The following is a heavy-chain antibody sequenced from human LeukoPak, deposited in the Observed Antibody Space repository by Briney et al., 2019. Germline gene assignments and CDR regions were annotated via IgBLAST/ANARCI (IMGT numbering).Heavy chain of an antibody. CDR1: GFTFNNYG. CDR3: AKGPQRGTPAAIDY. CDR2: ISYDGRNK. J-gene: IGHJ4*02. Sequence: QTGGSLRLSCAASGFTFNNYGMHWVRQAPGKGLEWVAVISYDGRNKHYPDSVKGRFTISRDISTDTLWLQMDSLRTEETAVYYCAKGPQRGTPAAIDYWGQATQDT. D-gene: IGHD6-13*01. V-gene: IGHV3-30*18.